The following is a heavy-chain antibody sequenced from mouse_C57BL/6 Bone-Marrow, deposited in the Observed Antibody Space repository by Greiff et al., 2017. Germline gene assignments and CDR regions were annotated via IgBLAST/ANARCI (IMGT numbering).Heavy chain of an antibody. D-gene: IGHD3-3*01. CDR1: GFNIKDDY. J-gene: IGHJ3*01. CDR2: IDPENGDT. Sequence: EVQVVESGAELVRPGASVKLSCTASGFNIKDDYMHWVKQRPEQGLEWIGWIDPENGDTEYASKFQGKATITADTSSNTAYLQLSSLTSEDTAVYYCTRDGGFAYWGQGTLVTVSA. CDR3: TRDGGFAY. V-gene: IGHV14-4*01.